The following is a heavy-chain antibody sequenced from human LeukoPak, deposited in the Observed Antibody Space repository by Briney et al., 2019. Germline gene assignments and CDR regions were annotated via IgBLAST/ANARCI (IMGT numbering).Heavy chain of an antibody. V-gene: IGHV4-59*08. D-gene: IGHD3-10*01. CDR1: GGSMSRHY. Sequence: PSETLSLTCTVSGGSMSRHYWSWIRQTPGKGLEWIGYVHDSGSTKYKSSLKSRVTVSLDRSKNRASLQRRSVTATDTAVYYCARNPGSFDYWGQGTLVTVSS. CDR2: VHDSGST. J-gene: IGHJ4*02. CDR3: ARNPGSFDY.